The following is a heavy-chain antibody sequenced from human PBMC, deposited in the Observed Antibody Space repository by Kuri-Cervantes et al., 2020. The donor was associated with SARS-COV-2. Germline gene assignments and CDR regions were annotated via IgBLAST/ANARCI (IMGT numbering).Heavy chain of an antibody. Sequence: GESLKISCEGSGYTFSDYWIGWVRQMPGKGLEWMGIIYPGDSDTRYSPSFQGQVTISADKSISTAYLQWSSLKASDTAMYYCATAYDSNKISILEFDYWGQGTLVTVSS. CDR3: ATAYDSNKISILEFDY. V-gene: IGHV5-51*01. CDR2: IYPGDSDT. D-gene: IGHD3-22*01. J-gene: IGHJ4*02. CDR1: GYTFSDYW.